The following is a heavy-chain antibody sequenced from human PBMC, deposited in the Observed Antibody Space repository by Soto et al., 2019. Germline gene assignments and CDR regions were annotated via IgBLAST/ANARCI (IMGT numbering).Heavy chain of an antibody. Sequence: QAQLVESGGGVVQPGRSLRLSCEASGFIFRTYGMHWVRQAPGKGLGWVATIWYDGSDKYYGNSVKGRFTISRDNYEHTLYLQMNDVRVEDTAVYVCAGDMGWFDPWGQGTLVTVSS. J-gene: IGHJ5*02. CDR1: GFIFRTYG. CDR2: IWYDGSDK. V-gene: IGHV3-33*01. CDR3: AGDMGWFDP.